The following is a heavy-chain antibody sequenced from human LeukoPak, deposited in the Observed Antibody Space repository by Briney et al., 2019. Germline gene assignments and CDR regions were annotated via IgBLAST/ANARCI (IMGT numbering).Heavy chain of an antibody. D-gene: IGHD3-10*01. CDR3: AREYDYYGSGSYQGAYYYYGMDV. J-gene: IGHJ6*02. CDR2: INTNTGNP. Sequence: ASVKVSCKASGYTFTSYAMNWVRQAPGQGLEWMGWINTNTGNPTYAQGFTGRFVFSLDTSVSTAYLQISSPKAEDTAVYYCAREYDYYGSGSYQGAYYYYGMDVWGQGTTVTVSS. V-gene: IGHV7-4-1*02. CDR1: GYTFTSYA.